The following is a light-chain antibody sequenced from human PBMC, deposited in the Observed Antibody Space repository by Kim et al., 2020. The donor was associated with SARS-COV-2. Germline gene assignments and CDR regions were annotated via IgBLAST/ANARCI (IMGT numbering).Light chain of an antibody. CDR2: DVS. J-gene: IGLJ1*01. CDR1: SSDVGGYSY. V-gene: IGLV2-11*03. CDR3: CSYAGSSFYV. Sequence: QSVTISCTGTSSDVGGYSYVSWYQQHPGKAPKLMIYDVSKRPSGVPDRFSGSQSGNTASLTISGLQAEDEADYYCCSYAGSSFYVFGTGTKVTVL.